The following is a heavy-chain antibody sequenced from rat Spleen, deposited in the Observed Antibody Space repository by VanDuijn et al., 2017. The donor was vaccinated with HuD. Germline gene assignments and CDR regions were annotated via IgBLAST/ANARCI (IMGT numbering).Heavy chain of an antibody. Sequence: QVQLKESGPGLVQPSQTLSLTCTVSGFSLTSYHVSWVRQPPGKSLVWMGTIWAGGGTNYNSAVQSRLSISRDTSKSQVFLKMNSLQTEDTAIYYCTRAPGKGYVMDAWGQGTAVTVSS. D-gene: IGHD5-1*01. CDR2: IWAGGGT. CDR1: GFSLTSYH. CDR3: TRAPGKGYVMDA. V-gene: IGHV2-13*01. J-gene: IGHJ4*01.